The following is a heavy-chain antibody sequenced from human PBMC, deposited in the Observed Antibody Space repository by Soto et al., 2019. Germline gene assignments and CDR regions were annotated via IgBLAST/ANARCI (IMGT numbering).Heavy chain of an antibody. D-gene: IGHD2-21*02. CDR3: ARAYCGGDCYTTRVEWFDP. Sequence: ETLCLTGTVSGGSISSYYWSWIRQPPGKGLEWIGYIYYSGSTNYNPSLKSRVTISVDTSKNQFSLKLSSVTAADTAVYYCARAYCGGDCYTTRVEWFDPWGQGTLVTVSS. J-gene: IGHJ5*02. CDR1: GGSISSYY. V-gene: IGHV4-59*01. CDR2: IYYSGST.